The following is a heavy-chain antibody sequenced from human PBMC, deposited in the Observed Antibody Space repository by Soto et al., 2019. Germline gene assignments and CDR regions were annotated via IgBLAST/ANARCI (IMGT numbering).Heavy chain of an antibody. J-gene: IGHJ6*02. CDR1: GGTFSSYA. Sequence: QVQLVQSGAEVKKPGSSVKVSCKASGGTFSSYAISWVRQAPGQGLEWMGGIIPISGTANYAQKFQGRVTITADESTGTVAMDLSSLGSEDTAVYFCARSQGSSTSLEIYYYYYYGMDLWGQGTTVTVSS. D-gene: IGHD2-2*01. V-gene: IGHV1-69*01. CDR2: IIPISGTA. CDR3: ARSQGSSTSLEIYYYYYYGMDL.